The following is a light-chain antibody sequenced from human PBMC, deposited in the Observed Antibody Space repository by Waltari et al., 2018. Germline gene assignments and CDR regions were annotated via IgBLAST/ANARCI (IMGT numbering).Light chain of an antibody. CDR2: AAS. J-gene: IGKJ4*01. Sequence: DIQMTQSPSSLSASVGDRVTITCRASQDISHYLAWFQQKPGKAPKSLIYAASNLQSGVPSKFSGGGSGTDFTLTISSLQPEDFATYYCRQYKSYPLTFGGGTKVEIK. CDR1: QDISHY. V-gene: IGKV1-16*02. CDR3: RQYKSYPLT.